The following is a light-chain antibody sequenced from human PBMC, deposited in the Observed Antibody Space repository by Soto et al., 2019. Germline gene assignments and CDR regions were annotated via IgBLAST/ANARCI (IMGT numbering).Light chain of an antibody. Sequence: EIVLTQSPGTLSLSPGERATLSCRAIQSVSNNYLAWYQQKPGQAPRLLIYGASTRATDIPARFSGSGSGTEFTLTISGLQSADSAVYYCQQYSNWPPRLTFGGGTKVDIK. CDR2: GAS. V-gene: IGKV3-15*01. J-gene: IGKJ4*01. CDR3: QQYSNWPPRLT. CDR1: QSVSNN.